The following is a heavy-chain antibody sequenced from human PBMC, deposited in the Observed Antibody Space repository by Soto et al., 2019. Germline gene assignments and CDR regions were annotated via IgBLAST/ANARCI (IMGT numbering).Heavy chain of an antibody. CDR1: GGSISSYY. Sequence: SETLSLTCTVSGGSISSYYGGWFRQPPGKGLEWIGYIYYSGSTTYNPSLKSRVTISVDTSKNQFSLKLTSVTAADTAVYYCAPSVGIWTSPGDAFGIWGQGTMVTVSS. D-gene: IGHD2-15*01. V-gene: IGHV4-59*01. J-gene: IGHJ3*02. CDR3: APSVGIWTSPGDAFGI. CDR2: IYYSGST.